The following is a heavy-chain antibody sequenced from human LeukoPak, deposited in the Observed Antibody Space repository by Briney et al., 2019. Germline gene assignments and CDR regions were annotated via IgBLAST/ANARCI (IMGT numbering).Heavy chain of an antibody. CDR3: ASDSYSPEYFQH. CDR2: ISGSASST. V-gene: IGHV3-23*01. J-gene: IGHJ1*01. Sequence: GGSLRLSCAASGFTFNNYAMSWVRQAPGKGLEWVSSISGSASSTYYADSVKGRFTISRDNSKDTLYLQMNSLRAEDTAVYYCASDSYSPEYFQHWGQGTLVTVSS. D-gene: IGHD2-21*02. CDR1: GFTFNNYA.